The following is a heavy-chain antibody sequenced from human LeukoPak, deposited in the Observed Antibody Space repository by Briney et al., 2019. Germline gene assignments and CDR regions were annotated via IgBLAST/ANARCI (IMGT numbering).Heavy chain of an antibody. V-gene: IGHV4-4*07. J-gene: IGHJ4*02. CDR2: IYISGNT. CDR1: GGSIGSYD. D-gene: IGHD3-10*01. Sequence: SETLSLTCTVSGGSIGSYDWSWIRQPAGKGLEWIGRIYISGNTYYNSSLKSRVTMSVDTSKNQLSLKLSSVSAADTAVYYCAREIYGSGSYYFDYWGQGTPVTVSS. CDR3: AREIYGSGSYYFDY.